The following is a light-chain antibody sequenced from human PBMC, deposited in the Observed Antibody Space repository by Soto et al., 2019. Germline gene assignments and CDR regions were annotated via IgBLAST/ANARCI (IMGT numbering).Light chain of an antibody. J-gene: IGLJ1*01. V-gene: IGLV1-40*01. CDR2: ENN. Sequence: QSALTQPPSVSEAPGQRVTISCTGSSSNIGAGYEAHWYQQVPGTAPKLLIYENNNRPSGVPDRFSGSKSGTSASLAITGLQAEDEAEYYCQSYYSSLSGYVFGTGTKLTVL. CDR3: QSYYSSLSGYV. CDR1: SSNIGAGYE.